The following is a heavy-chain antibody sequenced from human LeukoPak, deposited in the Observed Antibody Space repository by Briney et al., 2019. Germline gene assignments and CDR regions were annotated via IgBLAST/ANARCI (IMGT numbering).Heavy chain of an antibody. J-gene: IGHJ4*02. V-gene: IGHV4-39*07. Sequence: SETLSLTCTVSGGSISSSNYYWGWFRQPPGKGLEWIGSIYYSGSAYYNPSLKSRVTISVDTSKNQFSLKLSSVTAADTAVYYCARGYYDSSGYYASTFDYWGQGTLVTVSS. CDR2: IYYSGSA. CDR1: GGSISSSNYY. D-gene: IGHD3-22*01. CDR3: ARGYYDSSGYYASTFDY.